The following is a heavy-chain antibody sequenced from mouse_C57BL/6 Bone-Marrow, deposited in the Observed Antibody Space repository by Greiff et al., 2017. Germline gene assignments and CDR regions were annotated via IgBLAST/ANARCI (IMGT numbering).Heavy chain of an antibody. CDR1: GYTFTSYW. Sequence: QVQLQQPGAELVKPGASVKLSCKASGYTFTSYWMQWVKQRPGQGLEWIGEIDPSDSYTNSNQKFKGKATLTVDTSSSTAFMQLSSLTSKDSAVYYCARPDYDVAWFAYWGQGTLVTVSA. CDR2: IDPSDSYT. V-gene: IGHV1-50*01. D-gene: IGHD2-4*01. CDR3: ARPDYDVAWFAY. J-gene: IGHJ3*01.